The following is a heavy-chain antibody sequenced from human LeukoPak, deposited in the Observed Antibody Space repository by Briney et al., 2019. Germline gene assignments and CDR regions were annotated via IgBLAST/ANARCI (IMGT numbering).Heavy chain of an antibody. CDR3: ARDAYSSGWYAGDY. V-gene: IGHV3-21*01. CDR1: GFTFSSYS. D-gene: IGHD6-19*01. Sequence: GGSLRLSCAASGFTFSSYSMNWVRQAPGKGLEWVSSISSSSSYIYYADSVKGRFTISRDNAKNSLYLQMNSLRAEDTAVYYCARDAYSSGWYAGDYWGQGTLVTVSS. J-gene: IGHJ4*02. CDR2: ISSSSSYI.